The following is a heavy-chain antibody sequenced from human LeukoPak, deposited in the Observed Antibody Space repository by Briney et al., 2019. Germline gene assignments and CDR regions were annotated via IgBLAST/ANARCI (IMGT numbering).Heavy chain of an antibody. CDR2: ISGGSIYI. CDR1: GFTFSSST. V-gene: IGHV3-21*06. CDR3: ASDKTAQLDNYYYYMDV. J-gene: IGHJ6*03. D-gene: IGHD6-13*01. Sequence: GGSLRLSCAASGFTFSSSTMNWVRQAPGKGLEWVSSISGGSIYIYYADSVKGRFTISRDNGKNSLYLQMNSLRAEDTAVYYCASDKTAQLDNYYYYMDVWGKGTTVTVSS.